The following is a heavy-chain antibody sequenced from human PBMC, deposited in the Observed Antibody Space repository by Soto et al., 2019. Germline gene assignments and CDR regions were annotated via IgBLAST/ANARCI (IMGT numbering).Heavy chain of an antibody. CDR2: IYYSGST. CDR1: GGSISGSNNY. D-gene: IGHD2-21*01. CDR3: ARHIENQLPNYFHF. J-gene: IGHJ4*02. Sequence: PSETLSLTCSVSGGSISGSNNYWGWVRQPPGRGLEWIGSIYYSGSTYSNPSLKRRVNLSVDTSKNQFSLRLNSVTAADTAVYYCARHIENQLPNYFHFWGQGTLVTVSS. V-gene: IGHV4-39*01.